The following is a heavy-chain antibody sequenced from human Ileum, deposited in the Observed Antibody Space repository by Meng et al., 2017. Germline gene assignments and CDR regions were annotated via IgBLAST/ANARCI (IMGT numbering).Heavy chain of an antibody. V-gene: IGHV4-4*02. CDR3: ATNKNKKIDY. CDR1: GDSISSSNW. CDR2: IFHTGST. J-gene: IGHJ4*02. Sequence: QVQLTESGPGLVEPSGTLSLTCVVSGDSISSSNWWNWVRQPPGKGLEWIGEIFHTGSTNYNPSLKSRVTISADKSKNQFSLNLSSVTAADTAVDYCATNKNKKIDYWGQGTLVTVSS. D-gene: IGHD2/OR15-2a*01.